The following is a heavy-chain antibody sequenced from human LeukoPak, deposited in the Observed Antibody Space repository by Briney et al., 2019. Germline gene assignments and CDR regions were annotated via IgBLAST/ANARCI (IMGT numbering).Heavy chain of an antibody. CDR3: ARGMEMATMEYFDY. Sequence: HPGGSLRLSCAASGFTFSSYEMNWVRQAPGKGLEWVSYISSSGSTIYYADSVKGRFTISRDNAKNSLYLQMNSPRAEDTAVYYCARGMEMATMEYFDYWGQGTLVTVSS. CDR1: GFTFSSYE. D-gene: IGHD5-24*01. CDR2: ISSSGSTI. V-gene: IGHV3-48*03. J-gene: IGHJ4*02.